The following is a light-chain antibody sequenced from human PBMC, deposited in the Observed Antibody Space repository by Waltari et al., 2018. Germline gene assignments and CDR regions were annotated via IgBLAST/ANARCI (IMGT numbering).Light chain of an antibody. CDR1: QRLTKNY. J-gene: IGKJ2*01. Sequence: VLTQSPCTLSLSPGARATLSCRASQRLTKNYLAWYQQKPGQAPRLLIYGASSRAAGIPDRFSGSGSGTDFTLTISRLEPEDFAVYYCQQYGSSIMYTFGQGTKLEIK. CDR3: QQYGSSIMYT. CDR2: GAS. V-gene: IGKV3-20*01.